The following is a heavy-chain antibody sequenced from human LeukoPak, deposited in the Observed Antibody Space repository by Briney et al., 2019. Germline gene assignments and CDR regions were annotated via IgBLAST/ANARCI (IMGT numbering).Heavy chain of an antibody. CDR2: ISYDGSNK. J-gene: IGHJ6*03. V-gene: IGHV3-30*01. Sequence: PGRSLRLSCAASGFTFSSCAMHWVRQAPGKGLEWVAVISYDGSNKYYADSVKGRFTISRDNSKNTLYLQMNSLRAEDTAVYYCARDGVLRFLEWLGYMDVWGKGTTVTVSS. CDR1: GFTFSSCA. D-gene: IGHD3-3*01. CDR3: ARDGVLRFLEWLGYMDV.